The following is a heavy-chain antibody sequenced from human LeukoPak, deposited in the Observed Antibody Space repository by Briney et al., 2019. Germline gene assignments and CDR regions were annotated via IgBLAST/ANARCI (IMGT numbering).Heavy chain of an antibody. V-gene: IGHV3-49*04. Sequence: PGGSLRLSCAASGFTFGDYVMSWVRQAPGKGLEWVGFIRSEAYGGTAEYAASMKGRFSIARDDSKNIAYLQMHSMQTEDTAVYYCTKKGLPGYSSGWYYFDSWGPGTLVTVSS. CDR3: TKKGLPGYSSGWYYFDS. D-gene: IGHD6-19*01. J-gene: IGHJ4*01. CDR2: IRSEAYGGTA. CDR1: GFTFGDYV.